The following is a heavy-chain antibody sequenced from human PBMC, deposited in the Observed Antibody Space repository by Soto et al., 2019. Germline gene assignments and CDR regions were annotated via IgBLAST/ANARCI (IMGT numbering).Heavy chain of an antibody. Sequence: ASVKVSCKVSGYTLTELSMHWVRQAPGKGLEWMGGFDPEDGETIYAQKFQGRVTMAEDTSTDTAYMELSSLRSEDTAMYYCATVGATVYALFDYWGQGTLVTVSS. CDR3: ATVGATVYALFDY. CDR1: GYTLTELS. J-gene: IGHJ4*02. D-gene: IGHD1-26*01. CDR2: FDPEDGET. V-gene: IGHV1-24*01.